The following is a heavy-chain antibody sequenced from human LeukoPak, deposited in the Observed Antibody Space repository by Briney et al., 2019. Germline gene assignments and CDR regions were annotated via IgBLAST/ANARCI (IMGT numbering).Heavy chain of an antibody. J-gene: IGHJ4*02. D-gene: IGHD3-10*02. CDR2: INPNSGGT. V-gene: IGHV1-2*02. CDR1: GYTFTGYY. CDR3: GTGMFREPLNDY. Sequence: ASVKVSCKASGYTFTGYYMHWVRQAPGQGLEWMGWINPNSGGTNYAQKFQGRVTMTRDTSISTAYMELSRLRSDDTAVYYCGTGMFREPLNDYWGPGTLVTVSS.